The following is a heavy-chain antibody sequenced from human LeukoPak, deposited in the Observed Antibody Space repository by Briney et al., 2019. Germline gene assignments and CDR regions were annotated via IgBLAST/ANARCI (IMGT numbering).Heavy chain of an antibody. CDR3: ARGYAYFDY. CDR1: GFTFSSYS. CDR2: ISSSTGTTI. D-gene: IGHD1-1*01. J-gene: IGHJ4*02. V-gene: IGHV3-48*01. Sequence: GGSLRLSCVASGFTFSSYSMNWVRQAPGKGLEWVSHISSSTGTTIYYSDSVKGRFTISRDNAKNSLYLQMNSLRAEDTAVYYCARGYAYFDYWGQGTLVTVSS.